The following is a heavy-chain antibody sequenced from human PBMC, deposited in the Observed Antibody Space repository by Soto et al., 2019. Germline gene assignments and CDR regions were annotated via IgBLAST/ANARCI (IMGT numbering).Heavy chain of an antibody. CDR3: AKDELAAAGPSPEYYFDY. CDR1: GFTFSSYA. J-gene: IGHJ4*02. V-gene: IGHV3-23*01. D-gene: IGHD6-13*01. Sequence: GGSLRLSCAASGFTFSSYAMSWVRQAPGKGLEWVSAISGSGGSTYYADSVKGRFTISRDNSKNTLYLQMNSLRAADTAVYYRAKDELAAAGPSPEYYFDYWGQGTLVTVSS. CDR2: ISGSGGST.